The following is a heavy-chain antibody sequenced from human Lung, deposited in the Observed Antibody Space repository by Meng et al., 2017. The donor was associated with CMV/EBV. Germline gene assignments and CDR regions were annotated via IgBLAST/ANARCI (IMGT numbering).Heavy chain of an antibody. CDR2: ISSSGRTA. V-gene: IGHV3-11*01. Sequence: GGSLRLSCTVSGFTFSDYYMNCIRQAPGKGLQWVSYISSSGRTAHYADSVKGRFTISRDNAKNSLFLQMNSLSAEDTAVYYCAREAATVSYRWGQGTLVTVSS. CDR1: GFTFSDYY. CDR3: AREAATVSYR. D-gene: IGHD3-9*01. J-gene: IGHJ4*02.